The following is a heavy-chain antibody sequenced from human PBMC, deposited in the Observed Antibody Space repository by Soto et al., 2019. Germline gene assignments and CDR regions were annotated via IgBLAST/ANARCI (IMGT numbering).Heavy chain of an antibody. Sequence: QITLKESGPTLVKPTQTLTLTCTCSGFTLTTSVVGVGWIRQPPGKALEWLALIYWNDDRRYSPSLKSRLTITKDTSKNQVVLTVTNMDPVDTATYYCAHRKSYGEQASWGQGTLVTVSS. CDR3: AHRKSYGEQAS. J-gene: IGHJ4*02. CDR1: GFTLTTSVVG. D-gene: IGHD4-17*01. CDR2: IYWNDDR. V-gene: IGHV2-5*01.